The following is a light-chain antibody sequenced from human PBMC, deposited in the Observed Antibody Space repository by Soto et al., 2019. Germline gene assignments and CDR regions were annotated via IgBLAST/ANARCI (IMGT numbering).Light chain of an antibody. CDR2: DNN. CDR1: SSNIGNNY. CDR3: CSYAGSSTV. J-gene: IGLJ1*01. V-gene: IGLV1-51*01. Sequence: QSVLTQPPSVSAAPGQKVTISCSGSSSNIGNNYVSWYQQLPGTAPKLLIYDNNKRPSGIPDRFSGSKSGTSATLGITGLQTGDEADYYCCSYAGSSTVFGTGTKVIVL.